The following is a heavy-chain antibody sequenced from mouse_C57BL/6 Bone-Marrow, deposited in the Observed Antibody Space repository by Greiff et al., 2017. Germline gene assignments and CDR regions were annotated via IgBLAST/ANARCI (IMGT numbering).Heavy chain of an antibody. CDR1: GFTFSDYY. CDR2: INYDGSST. J-gene: IGHJ1*03. Sequence: EVKLVESEGGLVQPGSSMKLSCTASGFTFSDYYMAWVRQVPEKGLEWVANINYDGSSTYYLDSLKSRFIISRDNAKNILYLQMSSLKSEDTATYYCARLPPGYFDVWGTGTTVTVSS. V-gene: IGHV5-16*01. CDR3: ARLPPGYFDV. D-gene: IGHD5-5*01.